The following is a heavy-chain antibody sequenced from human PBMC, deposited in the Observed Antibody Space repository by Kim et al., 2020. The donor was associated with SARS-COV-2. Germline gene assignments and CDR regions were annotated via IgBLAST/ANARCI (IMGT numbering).Heavy chain of an antibody. V-gene: IGHV3-48*02. Sequence: KGRFTIARDNAKNSLYLQMNSLRDEDTAVYYCAREDYGSGNYYYYYGMDVWGQGTTVTVSS. CDR3: AREDYGSGNYYYYYGMDV. D-gene: IGHD3-10*01. J-gene: IGHJ6*02.